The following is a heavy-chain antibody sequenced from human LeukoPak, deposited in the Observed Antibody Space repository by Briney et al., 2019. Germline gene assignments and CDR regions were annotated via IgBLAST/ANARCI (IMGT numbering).Heavy chain of an antibody. Sequence: PGGSLRLSCAASGFTFSSYAMSWVRQAPGKGLEWVSAISGSGGSTYYADSVKGRFTISRDNSKNTLYLQMNSLRAEDTAVYYCAKGSSSGSYSSAIDYWGQGTLVTVSS. J-gene: IGHJ4*02. D-gene: IGHD1-26*01. V-gene: IGHV3-23*01. CDR2: ISGSGGST. CDR1: GFTFSSYA. CDR3: AKGSSSGSYSSAIDY.